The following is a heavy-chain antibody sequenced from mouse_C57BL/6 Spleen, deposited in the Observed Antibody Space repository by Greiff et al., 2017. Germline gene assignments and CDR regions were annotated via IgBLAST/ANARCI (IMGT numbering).Heavy chain of an antibody. CDR2: LYPGSGST. V-gene: IGHV1-55*01. Sequence: QVQLQQPGAELVKPGASVKMSCKASGYTFTSYWITWVKQRPGQGLEWIGDLYPGSGSTNYNEKFKSKATLTVDTSSSTADMQLSSLTSEDSAVYYCARTATVVANWYFDVRGTGTTFTVSS. J-gene: IGHJ1*03. CDR1: GYTFTSYW. D-gene: IGHD1-1*01. CDR3: ARTATVVANWYFDV.